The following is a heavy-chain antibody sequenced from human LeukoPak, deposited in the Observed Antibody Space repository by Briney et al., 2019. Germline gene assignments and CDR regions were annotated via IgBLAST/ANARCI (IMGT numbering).Heavy chain of an antibody. V-gene: IGHV4-34*01. CDR3: ARPFSGTAGDFDY. Sequence: SETLSLTCAVYGGSFSGYYWSWIRQPPGKGLEWIGSIYYSGSTYYNPSLKSRVTISVDTSKNQFSLKLSSVTAADTAVYYCARPFSGTAGDFDYWGRGTLVTVSS. J-gene: IGHJ4*02. D-gene: IGHD6-25*01. CDR2: IYYSGST. CDR1: GGSFSGYY.